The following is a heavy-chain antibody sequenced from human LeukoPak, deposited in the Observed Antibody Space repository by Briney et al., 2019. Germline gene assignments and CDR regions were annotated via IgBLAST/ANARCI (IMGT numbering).Heavy chain of an antibody. CDR2: IIPIFGTA. D-gene: IGHD6-19*01. CDR1: GGTFSSYA. Sequence: ASVKVSCKASGGTFSSYAISWVRQAPGQGLEWMGGIIPIFGTANYAQKFQGRVTITADKSTSTAYMELSSLRSEDTAVYYCARDETPTYSSGWYLAFDIWGQGTMVTVSS. V-gene: IGHV1-69*06. J-gene: IGHJ3*02. CDR3: ARDETPTYSSGWYLAFDI.